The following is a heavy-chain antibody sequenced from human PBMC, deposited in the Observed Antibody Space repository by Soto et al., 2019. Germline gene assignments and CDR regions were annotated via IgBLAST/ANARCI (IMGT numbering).Heavy chain of an antibody. CDR1: GYTFTSYG. CDR3: AIDYFDSSGYYGPTYYYYGMAV. D-gene: IGHD3-22*01. Sequence: ASVKVSCKASGYTFTSYGISWVRQAPGQGLEWMGWISAYNGNTNYAQKLQGRVTMTTDTSTSTAYMELRSLRSDDTAVYYCAIDYFDSSGYYGPTYYYYGMAVWGQGTTVTVSS. V-gene: IGHV1-18*01. J-gene: IGHJ6*02. CDR2: ISAYNGNT.